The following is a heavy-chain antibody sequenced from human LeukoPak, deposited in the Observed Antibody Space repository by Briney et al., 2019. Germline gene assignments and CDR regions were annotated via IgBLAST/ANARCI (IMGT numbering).Heavy chain of an antibody. V-gene: IGHV5-51*01. D-gene: IGHD4-17*01. CDR3: ARPSTTVDWYFDL. J-gene: IGHJ2*01. Sequence: GESLKISCEGSGYTFTSYWIAWVRQMPGKGLEWMGIIYPGDSDTGYSPSFQGQVTISADKSIRTAYLQWSSLKASDTAIYYCARPSTTVDWYFDLWGRGTLVTVSS. CDR2: IYPGDSDT. CDR1: GYTFTSYW.